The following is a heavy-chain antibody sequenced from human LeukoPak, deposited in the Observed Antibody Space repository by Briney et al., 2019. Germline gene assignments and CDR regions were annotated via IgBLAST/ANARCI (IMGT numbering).Heavy chain of an antibody. CDR3: ASTRSGWSTTLFDY. D-gene: IGHD6-19*01. J-gene: IGHJ4*02. V-gene: IGHV4-59*01. CDR2: IYYSGST. Sequence: LETLSLTCTVSGGSISSYYWSWIRQPPGKGLEWIGYIYYSGSTNYNPSLKSRVTISVDTSKNQFSLKLSSVTAADTAVYYCASTRSGWSTTLFDYWGQGTLVTVSS. CDR1: GGSISSYY.